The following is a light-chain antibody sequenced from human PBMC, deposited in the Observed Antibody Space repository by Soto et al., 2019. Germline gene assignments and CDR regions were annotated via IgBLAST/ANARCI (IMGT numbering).Light chain of an antibody. J-gene: IGKJ4*01. CDR3: QQYYSYPLT. Sequence: AIRMTQSPSSFSASTGDRVTITCRASQGISSYLAWYQQKPGKAPKLLIYPASTLQSGVPSRFSGSGSGTDFTLTISCLQSEDFATYYCQQYYSYPLTFGGGTKVGIK. CDR1: QGISSY. CDR2: PAS. V-gene: IGKV1-8*01.